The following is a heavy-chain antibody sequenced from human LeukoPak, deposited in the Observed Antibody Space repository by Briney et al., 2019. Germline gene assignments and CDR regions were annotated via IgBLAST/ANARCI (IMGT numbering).Heavy chain of an antibody. CDR1: GGSFSGYY. J-gene: IGHJ3*02. D-gene: IGHD3-10*01. CDR2: IYYSGSP. Sequence: SETLSLTCAVYGGSFSGYYWSWIRQPPGKGLEWIGYIYYSGSPNYDPSLKSRVTISIDTSKNQFSLKLSSVTAADTAVYYCARNFGAYAFDIWGQGTMVTVSS. V-gene: IGHV4-59*01. CDR3: ARNFGAYAFDI.